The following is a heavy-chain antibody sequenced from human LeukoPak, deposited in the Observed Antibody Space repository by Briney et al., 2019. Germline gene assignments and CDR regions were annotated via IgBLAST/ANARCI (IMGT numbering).Heavy chain of an antibody. D-gene: IGHD3-22*01. CDR2: ISSSSSYI. CDR3: ARVSGGYDSSGQHNRNYYYYYMDV. Sequence: PGGSLRLSCAASGFTFSSYSMNWVRQAPGKGLEWVSSISSSSSYIYYADSVKGRFTISRDNAKNSLYLQMNSLRAEDTAVYYCARVSGGYDSSGQHNRNYYYYYMDVWGRGTTVTVSS. V-gene: IGHV3-21*01. CDR1: GFTFSSYS. J-gene: IGHJ6*03.